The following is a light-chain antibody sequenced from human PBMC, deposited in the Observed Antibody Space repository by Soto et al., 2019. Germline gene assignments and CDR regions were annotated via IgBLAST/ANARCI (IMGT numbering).Light chain of an antibody. J-gene: IGKJ1*01. V-gene: IGKV3-15*01. CDR1: QSVSSN. Sequence: EIVMTQSPATLSVSPGERATLSCRASQSVSSNLAWYQQKPGHAPRLLIYGASTRATGIPARFSGSGSGTEFTLTISSLQSEDFAVYYCQQYNNWPPYTFGQGTKVEIK. CDR3: QQYNNWPPYT. CDR2: GAS.